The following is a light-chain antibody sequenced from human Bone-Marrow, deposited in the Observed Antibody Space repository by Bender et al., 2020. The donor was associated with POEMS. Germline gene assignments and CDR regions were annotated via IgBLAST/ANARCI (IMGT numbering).Light chain of an antibody. Sequence: QSALTQPPSASGSPGQSVTISCTGTSSDIGGYNFVSWYQHHPGKAPKLIIYEVTQRPSGVPNRFSGSKSGHTASLTISGLQAEDEAVYFCCSYAGKDNVVFGGGTELTVL. CDR3: CSYAGKDNVV. CDR1: SSDIGGYNF. CDR2: EVT. J-gene: IGLJ2*01. V-gene: IGLV2-8*01.